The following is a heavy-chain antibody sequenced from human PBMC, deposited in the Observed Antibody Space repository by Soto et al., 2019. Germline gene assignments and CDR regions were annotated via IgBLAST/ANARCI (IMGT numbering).Heavy chain of an antibody. J-gene: IGHJ4*02. CDR3: AKDASHIVGVNAEEENYYFDY. D-gene: IGHD2-21*01. Sequence: GGSLRLSCAASGFTVSSNYMSWVRQAPGKGLEWVSAISGSGGSTYYADSVKGRFAISRDNSKNTLCLQMNSLRAEDTAVYYCAKDASHIVGVNAEEENYYFDYWGQXPLVTVSP. CDR1: GFTVSSNY. CDR2: ISGSGGST. V-gene: IGHV3-23*01.